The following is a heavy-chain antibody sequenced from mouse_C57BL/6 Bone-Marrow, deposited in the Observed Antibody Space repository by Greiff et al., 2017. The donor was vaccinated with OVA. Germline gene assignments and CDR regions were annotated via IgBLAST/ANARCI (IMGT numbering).Heavy chain of an antibody. CDR2: IDPSDSYT. CDR1: GYTFTSYW. Sequence: QVQLQQPGAELVRPGTSVKLSCKASGYTFTSYWMHWVKQRPGQGLEWIGVIDPSDSYTNYNQKLKGKATLTVDTSSSTAYMQLSSLTSEDSAVYYCSRLRRLYYYAMDYWGQGTSVTVSS. J-gene: IGHJ4*01. D-gene: IGHD1-1*01. V-gene: IGHV1-59*01. CDR3: SRLRRLYYYAMDY.